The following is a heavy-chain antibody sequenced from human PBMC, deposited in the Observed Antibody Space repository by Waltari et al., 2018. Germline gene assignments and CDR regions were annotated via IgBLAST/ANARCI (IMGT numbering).Heavy chain of an antibody. Sequence: RLQESGPGRMKPSETLSLICTVSGASISISTHYWGWIRQTPGMGPEWIGSVHYTGKTYNNPSLESRVSLSVDTSKNLFSLELTSVTAADTATYICARSFGGSGSYKLDTGGRGILVSVSS. V-gene: IGHV4-39*02. D-gene: IGHD3-10*01. CDR2: VHYTGKT. CDR3: ARSFGGSGSYKLDT. J-gene: IGHJ4*02. CDR1: GASISISTHY.